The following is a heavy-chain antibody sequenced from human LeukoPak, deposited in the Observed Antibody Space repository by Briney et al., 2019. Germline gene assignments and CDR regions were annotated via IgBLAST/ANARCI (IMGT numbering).Heavy chain of an antibody. V-gene: IGHV3-30*19. CDR3: ARDGASQVSNPPFPDY. Sequence: GGSLRLSCAASGFTFSSYGMHWVRQAPGKGLEWVAVISYDGSNKYYADSVKGRFTISRDNSKNTLYLQMNSLRAEDTAAYYCARDGASQVSNPPFPDYWGQGTLVTVSS. J-gene: IGHJ4*02. D-gene: IGHD1-14*01. CDR2: ISYDGSNK. CDR1: GFTFSSYG.